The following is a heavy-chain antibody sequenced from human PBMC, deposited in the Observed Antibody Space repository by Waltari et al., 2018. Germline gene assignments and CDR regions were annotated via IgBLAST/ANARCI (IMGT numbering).Heavy chain of an antibody. CDR1: GYTFTDFD. D-gene: IGHD6-19*01. J-gene: IGHJ4*02. CDR3: AAIYHDSSAYFQYYLDH. Sequence: QVQLVQSGAEVKKPGASVKVSCKASGYTFTDFDMPWVRQAPGQGLEWMGWINPNSGGGNYAQNFQGRVTLTRDTSISTAYMELSRLRSDDTAVYYCAAIYHDSSAYFQYYLDHWGQGTLVTVSS. V-gene: IGHV1-2*02. CDR2: INPNSGGG.